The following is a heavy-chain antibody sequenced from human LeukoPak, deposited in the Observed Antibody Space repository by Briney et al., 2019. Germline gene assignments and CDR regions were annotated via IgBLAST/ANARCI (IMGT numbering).Heavy chain of an antibody. V-gene: IGHV4-59*08. Sequence: SSETLSLTCTVSGGSISSYYWSWIRQPPGKGLEWIGYIYYSGSTNYNPSLKGRVTISVDTSKNQFSLKLSSVTAADTAVYYCARQHRDGYNHFDYWGQGTLVTVSS. J-gene: IGHJ4*02. CDR2: IYYSGST. D-gene: IGHD5-24*01. CDR3: ARQHRDGYNHFDY. CDR1: GGSISSYY.